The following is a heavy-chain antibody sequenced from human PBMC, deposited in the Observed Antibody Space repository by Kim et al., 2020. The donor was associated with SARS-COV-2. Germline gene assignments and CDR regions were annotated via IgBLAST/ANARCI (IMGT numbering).Heavy chain of an antibody. CDR1: GFTFSDYY. CDR3: ARGATYGGNSNAFDI. V-gene: IGHV3-11*05. D-gene: IGHD4-17*01. Sequence: GGSLRLSCAASGFTFSDYYMSWIRQAPGKGLEWVSYISSSSSYTNYADSVKGRFTISRDNAKNSLYLQMNSLRAEDTAVYYCARGATYGGNSNAFDIWGQGTMVTVSS. J-gene: IGHJ3*02. CDR2: ISSSSSYT.